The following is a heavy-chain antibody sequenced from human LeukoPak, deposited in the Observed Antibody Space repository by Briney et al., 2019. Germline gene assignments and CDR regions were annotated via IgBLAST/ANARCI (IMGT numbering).Heavy chain of an antibody. D-gene: IGHD6-19*01. J-gene: IGHJ4*02. CDR2: ISSSGSTI. Sequence: GGSLRLSCAASGFTFSDYYMSWIRQAPGKGLEWVSYISSSGSTIYYADSVKGRFTISRDNAKNSLYLQMNSLRAEDTAVYYCAKDVVAGTAYYYFDYWGQGTLVTVSS. V-gene: IGHV3-11*01. CDR3: AKDVVAGTAYYYFDY. CDR1: GFTFSDYY.